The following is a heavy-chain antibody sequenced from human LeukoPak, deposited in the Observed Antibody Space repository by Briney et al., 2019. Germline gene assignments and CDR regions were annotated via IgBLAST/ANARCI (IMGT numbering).Heavy chain of an antibody. CDR1: GYIFTSYW. Sequence: GESLKISCKGSGYIFTSYWITWVRQMPGKGLEWMGMIDPTDSYTNYSPSFQGHVTISTDKSISTAYLQWSSLKASDTAIYYCAIRGRSSSNFDFWGQGTLVTVSS. J-gene: IGHJ4*02. V-gene: IGHV5-10-1*01. CDR2: IDPTDSYT. CDR3: AIRGRSSSNFDF. D-gene: IGHD6-6*01.